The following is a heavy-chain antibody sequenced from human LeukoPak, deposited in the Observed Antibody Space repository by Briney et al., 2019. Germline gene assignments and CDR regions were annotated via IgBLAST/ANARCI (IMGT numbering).Heavy chain of an antibody. CDR1: GFTFSNYG. CDR3: ARDKWELVL. J-gene: IGHJ4*02. Sequence: PGGSLRLSCAASGFTFSNYGMSWVRQAPGKGLEWVANIKQDGSEKYYVDSVKGRFTISRDNAKNSLYLQMNSLRAEDTAVYYCARDKWELVLWGQGTLVTVSS. V-gene: IGHV3-7*01. D-gene: IGHD1-26*01. CDR2: IKQDGSEK.